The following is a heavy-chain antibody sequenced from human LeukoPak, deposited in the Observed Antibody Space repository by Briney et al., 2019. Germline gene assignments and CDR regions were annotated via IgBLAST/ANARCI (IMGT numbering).Heavy chain of an antibody. CDR1: GFTFSSYG. V-gene: IGHV3-30*18. J-gene: IGHJ4*02. CDR3: AKDFEDDSSGQLDY. CDR2: ISYDGSNK. Sequence: GGSLRLSCAASGFTFSSYGMHWVRQAPGKGLEWVAVISYDGSNKYYADSVKGRFTISRDNSKNTLYLQMNSLRAEDTAVYYCAKDFEDDSSGQLDYWGQGTLVTVSS. D-gene: IGHD3-22*01.